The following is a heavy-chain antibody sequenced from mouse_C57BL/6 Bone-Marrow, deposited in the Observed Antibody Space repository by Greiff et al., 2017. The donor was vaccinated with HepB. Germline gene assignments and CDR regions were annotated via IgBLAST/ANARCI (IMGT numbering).Heavy chain of an antibody. D-gene: IGHD2-2*01. CDR1: GYTFTSYW. CDR2: IDPSDSYT. V-gene: IGHV1-59*01. CDR3: ARWLSYYYAMDY. Sequence: QVQLQQPGAELVRPGTSVKLSCKASGYTFTSYWMHWVKQRPGQGLEWIGVIDPSDSYTNYNQKFKGKATLTVETSSSTAYMQLSSLTSEDSAVYYCARWLSYYYAMDYWGQGTSVTVSS. J-gene: IGHJ4*01.